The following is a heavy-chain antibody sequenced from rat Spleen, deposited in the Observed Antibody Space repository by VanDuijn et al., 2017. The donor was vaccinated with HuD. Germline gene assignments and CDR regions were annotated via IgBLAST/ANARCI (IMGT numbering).Heavy chain of an antibody. CDR3: AREGADTPLIY. J-gene: IGHJ3*01. V-gene: IGHV1-57*01. D-gene: IGHD2-1*01. CDR2: INPGSGGT. Sequence: QVQLQQSGAELAKPGSSVKISCKASGYTFANYDVNWIKQTTGQGLEYIGYINPGSGGTYYNEKFKGKATLTVDKSSSTAFMHLSSLTPEDTAVYYCAREGADTPLIYWGQGTLVTVSS. CDR1: GYTFANYD.